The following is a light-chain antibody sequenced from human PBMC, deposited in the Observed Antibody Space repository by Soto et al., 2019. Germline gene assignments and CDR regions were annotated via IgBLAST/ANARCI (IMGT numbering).Light chain of an antibody. CDR2: SAS. CDR1: QSIGTS. Sequence: DFQMTQSPSSLSASVGDRVSITCRASQSIGTSLNWYQQKPGKAPKLLIYSASTLQGGGPSRFSGSGSGTDFTLTISSLQPEDFATYYCQHCYTAPCTFGPGTKVDVK. CDR3: QHCYTAPCT. V-gene: IGKV1-39*01. J-gene: IGKJ3*01.